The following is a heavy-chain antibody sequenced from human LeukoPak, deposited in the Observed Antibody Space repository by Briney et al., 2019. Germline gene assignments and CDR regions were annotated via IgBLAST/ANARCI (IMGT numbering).Heavy chain of an antibody. Sequence: ASVKVSCKASGYXFGAYYMHWVRQAPGQGLEWMGWINPNTGGTDYAQKFQGRVTMTGDTSIRTAYMELSRLRSDDTAVYYCARAPSGADAFDIWGQGTMVTVSS. CDR3: ARAPSGADAFDI. J-gene: IGHJ3*02. CDR1: GYXFGAYY. V-gene: IGHV1-2*02. CDR2: INPNTGGT. D-gene: IGHD6-25*01.